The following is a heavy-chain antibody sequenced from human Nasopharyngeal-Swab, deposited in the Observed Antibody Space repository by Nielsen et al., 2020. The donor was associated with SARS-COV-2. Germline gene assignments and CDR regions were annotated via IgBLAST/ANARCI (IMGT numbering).Heavy chain of an antibody. CDR3: TRAESTYYDFWSGYYFFDY. D-gene: IGHD3-3*01. J-gene: IGHJ4*02. Sequence: GESLKISCAASGLTFSSYEMNWVRQAKGKGLEWVSYISSSGSTIYYADSVKGRFTISRDNAKNSLYLQMNSLRAEDTAVYYCTRAESTYYDFWSGYYFFDYWGQGTLVTVSS. CDR1: GLTFSSYE. CDR2: ISSSGSTI. V-gene: IGHV3-48*03.